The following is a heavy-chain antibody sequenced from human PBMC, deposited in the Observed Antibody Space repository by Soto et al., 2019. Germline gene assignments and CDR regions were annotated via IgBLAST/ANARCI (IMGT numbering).Heavy chain of an antibody. CDR3: AKARGYSGQITPPPYFDY. J-gene: IGHJ4*02. CDR1: GFTFSSYA. V-gene: IGHV3-23*01. D-gene: IGHD5-12*01. Sequence: PGGSLRLSCAASGFTFSSYAMSWVRQAPGKGLEWVSAISGSGGSTYYADSVKGRFTISRDNSKNTLYLQMNSLRSEDTAVYYCAKARGYSGQITPPPYFDYWGQGTLVTVSS. CDR2: ISGSGGST.